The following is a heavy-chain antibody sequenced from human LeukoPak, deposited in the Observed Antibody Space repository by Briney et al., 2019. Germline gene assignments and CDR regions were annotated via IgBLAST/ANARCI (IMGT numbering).Heavy chain of an antibody. D-gene: IGHD4-17*01. V-gene: IGHV4-59*01. CDR3: ARTGSTVTMLYPFDH. J-gene: IGHJ4*02. CDR2: IYYSGST. Sequence: SETLSLTCTVSGGSIRSYYWSWIRQPPGQGLEWIGYIYYSGSTIYNPSLKSRVSISVDTSKNQFSLKLSSVTAADTAVYYCARTGSTVTMLYPFDHWGQGTLVTVSS. CDR1: GGSIRSYY.